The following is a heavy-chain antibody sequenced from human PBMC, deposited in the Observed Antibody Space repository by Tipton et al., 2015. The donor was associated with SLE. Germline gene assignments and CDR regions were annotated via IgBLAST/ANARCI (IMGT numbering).Heavy chain of an antibody. J-gene: IGHJ6*02. Sequence: TLSLTCTVSGGSISSYYWSWIRQPPGKGLEWIGYIYYSGSTNYNPSLKSRVTISVDTSKNHFSLKLSSVTAADTTVYYCARGHTAMVGSLYYYGMDVWGQGTTVTVSS. CDR3: ARGHTAMVGSLYYYGMDV. V-gene: IGHV4-59*12. CDR2: IYYSGST. CDR1: GGSISSYY. D-gene: IGHD5-18*01.